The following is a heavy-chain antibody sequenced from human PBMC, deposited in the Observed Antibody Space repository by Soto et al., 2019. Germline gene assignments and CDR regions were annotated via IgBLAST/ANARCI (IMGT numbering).Heavy chain of an antibody. J-gene: IGHJ4*02. V-gene: IGHV1-8*01. CDR1: GYTFTSYD. CDR3: ARGITAGVDY. D-gene: IGHD6-13*01. CDR2: MNPNSGNT. Sequence: GASVKVSCKASGYTFTSYDINWVRQATGQGLEYLGWMNPNSGNTGYVQKFQGRVTMTWDTSISTAYMELSSLTSEDTAVYYCARGITAGVDYWGQGTQVTVSS.